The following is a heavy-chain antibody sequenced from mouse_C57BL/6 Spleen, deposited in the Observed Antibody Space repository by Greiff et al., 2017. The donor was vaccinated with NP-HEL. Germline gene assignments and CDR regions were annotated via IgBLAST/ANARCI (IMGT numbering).Heavy chain of an antibody. CDR3: ARSYYGSSYYAMDY. CDR1: GFTFSDYY. V-gene: IGHV5-12*01. CDR2: ISNGGGST. J-gene: IGHJ4*01. Sequence: EVHLVESGGGLVQPGGSLKLSCAASGFTFSDYYMYWVRQTPEKRLEWVAYISNGGGSTYYPDTVKGRFTISRDNAKNTLYLQMGRLKSEDTAMYYCARSYYGSSYYAMDYWGQGTSVTVSS. D-gene: IGHD1-1*01.